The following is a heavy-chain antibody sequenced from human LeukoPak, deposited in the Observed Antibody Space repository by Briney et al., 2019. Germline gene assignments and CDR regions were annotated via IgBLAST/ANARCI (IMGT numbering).Heavy chain of an antibody. Sequence: GGSLRLSCAASGFTFDDYGMSWVRQAPGKGLEWVSGINWNGGSTSYADSVKGRFTISRDNAKNSLYLQMNSLRAEDTAVYYCARDLERVAVEGAFDIWGQGTMVTVSS. CDR1: GFTFDDYG. J-gene: IGHJ3*02. D-gene: IGHD6-19*01. V-gene: IGHV3-20*04. CDR3: ARDLERVAVEGAFDI. CDR2: INWNGGST.